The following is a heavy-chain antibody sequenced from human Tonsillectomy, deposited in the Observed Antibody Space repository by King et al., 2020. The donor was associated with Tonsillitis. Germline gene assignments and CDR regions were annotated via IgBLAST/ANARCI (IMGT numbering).Heavy chain of an antibody. CDR2: ISWDGDTT. Sequence: QLVQSGGVVVQPGGSLRLSCAASGFTLDDYTMHWVRQVLGKGLECVSLISWDGDTTSYADSGRGRFTISRYNSKNSLSLQINSLRTEDTALYYCAKGSYYYDSSGYYDPLFFDYWGQGTLVTVSS. J-gene: IGHJ4*02. CDR3: AKGSYYYDSSGYYDPLFFDY. D-gene: IGHD3-22*01. CDR1: GFTLDDYT. V-gene: IGHV3-43*01.